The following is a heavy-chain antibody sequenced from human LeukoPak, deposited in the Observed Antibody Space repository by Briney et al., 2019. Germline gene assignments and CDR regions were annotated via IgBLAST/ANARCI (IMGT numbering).Heavy chain of an antibody. CDR3: TREGDILSTID. V-gene: IGHV1-69*13. CDR2: IIPIFGTA. Sequence: SVTDSCXSSGGTHRSYAISWVRQPHGKGLEWMGGIIPIFGTANNAQNFKARDTITADESTSTACMELNSLRSEYTAVYYCTREGDILSTIDWGQGTLVTVSS. D-gene: IGHD5/OR15-5a*01. J-gene: IGHJ4*02. CDR1: GGTHRSYA.